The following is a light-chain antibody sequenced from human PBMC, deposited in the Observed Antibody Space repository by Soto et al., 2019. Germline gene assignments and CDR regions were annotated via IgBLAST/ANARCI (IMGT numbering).Light chain of an antibody. CDR2: AVS. CDR1: QSISSY. Sequence: DIQMTQSPSSLSASVGDRVTITCRASQSISSYLNWYQQKPGKAPKRLIDAVSNLQSGVPSRFSGSGSGTEFTLTISSLQPEDFATYYCLQHNAFPLTFGQGTRLEIK. J-gene: IGKJ5*01. V-gene: IGKV1-17*01. CDR3: LQHNAFPLT.